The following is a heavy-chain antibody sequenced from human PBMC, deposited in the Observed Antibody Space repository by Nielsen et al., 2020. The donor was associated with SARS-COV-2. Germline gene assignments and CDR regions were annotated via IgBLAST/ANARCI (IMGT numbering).Heavy chain of an antibody. D-gene: IGHD1-26*01. CDR2: IYYSGST. J-gene: IGHJ4*02. Sequence: SETLSLTCTVSGGSISSSSYYWGWIRQPPGKGLEWIGSIYYSGSTYYNPSLKSRVTISVDTSKNQFSLKLSSVTAADTAVYYCARRGPSGSYFGAYDYWGQGTLVTVSS. V-gene: IGHV4-39*01. CDR3: ARRGPSGSYFGAYDY. CDR1: GGSISSSSYY.